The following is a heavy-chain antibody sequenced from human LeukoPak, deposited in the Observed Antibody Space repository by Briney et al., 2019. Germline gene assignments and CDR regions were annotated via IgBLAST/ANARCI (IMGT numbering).Heavy chain of an antibody. J-gene: IGHJ4*02. D-gene: IGHD6-6*01. CDR1: GFTFSSYA. CDR3: AKDHEYSSSPY. V-gene: IGHV3-23*01. Sequence: GGSLRLSCAASGFTFSSYAMSWVRQAPGRGLEWVSAISGSGGSTYYADSVKGRFTISRDNSKNTLYLQMNSLRAEDTAVYYCAKDHEYSSSPYWGQGTLVTVSS. CDR2: ISGSGGST.